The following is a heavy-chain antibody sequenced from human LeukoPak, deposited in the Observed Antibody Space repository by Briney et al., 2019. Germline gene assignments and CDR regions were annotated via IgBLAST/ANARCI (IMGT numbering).Heavy chain of an antibody. CDR1: GGSISSSSYS. Sequence: PSETLSLTCSVSGGSISSSSYSWGWIRQPPGKGLEWIGTIYSNGNTYYTASLWRRLTISQDTSKNQFSLKMKSVTAADTAIYYCARVYSSGRYHWFDPWGPGTLVTVSS. CDR2: IYSNGNT. V-gene: IGHV4-39*07. J-gene: IGHJ5*02. CDR3: ARVYSSGRYHWFDP. D-gene: IGHD6-19*01.